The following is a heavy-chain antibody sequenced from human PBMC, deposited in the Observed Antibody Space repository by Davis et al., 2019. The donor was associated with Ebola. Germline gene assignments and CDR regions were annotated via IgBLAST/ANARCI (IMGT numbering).Heavy chain of an antibody. CDR3: AKDAAEQLVLILYYYYGMDV. J-gene: IGHJ6*02. D-gene: IGHD6-6*01. CDR2: INHSGST. V-gene: IGHV4-4*02. Sequence: MPGGSLRLSCAVSGDSISSSNWWSWIRQPPGKGLEWIGEINHSGSTNYNPSLKSRVTISVDTSKNQFSLKLSSVTAADTAVYYCAKDAAEQLVLILYYYYGMDVWGQGTTVTVSS. CDR1: GDSISSSNW.